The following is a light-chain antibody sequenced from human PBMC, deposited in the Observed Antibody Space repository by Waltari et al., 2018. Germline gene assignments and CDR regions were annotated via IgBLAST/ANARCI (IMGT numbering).Light chain of an antibody. V-gene: IGLV1-51*01. J-gene: IGLJ2*01. CDR1: SSTIGDNY. CDR2: DTH. Sequence: QSVLTQPPSVSASPGPKVTIPCSGSSSTIGDNYVSWYQQLPGTAPKLLIYDTHKRPSGIPARFSGSKSGTSATLGITGLQTGDEADYYCGTWDSSLSAAVFGGGTKLTVL. CDR3: GTWDSSLSAAV.